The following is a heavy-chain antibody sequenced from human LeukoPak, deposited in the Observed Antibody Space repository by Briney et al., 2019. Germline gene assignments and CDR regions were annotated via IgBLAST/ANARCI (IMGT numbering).Heavy chain of an antibody. Sequence: GGSLRLSCAASGFTLSSYAMSWVRQAPGKGLEWVSAISGSGGSTYYADSVKGRFTISRDNSKNTLYLQMNSLRAEDTAVYYCAKTAPRYCSGGSCYDYWGQGTLVTVSS. V-gene: IGHV3-23*01. CDR2: ISGSGGST. CDR1: GFTLSSYA. J-gene: IGHJ4*02. CDR3: AKTAPRYCSGGSCYDY. D-gene: IGHD2-15*01.